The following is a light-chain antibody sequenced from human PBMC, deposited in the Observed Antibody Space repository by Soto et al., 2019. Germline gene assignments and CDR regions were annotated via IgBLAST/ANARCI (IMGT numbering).Light chain of an antibody. J-gene: IGLJ2*01. CDR2: NTA. CDR3: LLYYGGSQLGV. Sequence: QAVVTQEPSLTVSPGGTVTLTCASSTGAVTSAYYPNWFQRKPGQAPRSLIYNTANKHSWTPARFSGSLLGGKAALILSGVQPEDEAEYYCLLYYGGSQLGVFGGGTQLTVL. V-gene: IGLV7-43*01. CDR1: TGAVTSAYY.